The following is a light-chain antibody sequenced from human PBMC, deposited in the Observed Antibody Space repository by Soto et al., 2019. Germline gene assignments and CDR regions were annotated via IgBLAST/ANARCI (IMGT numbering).Light chain of an antibody. Sequence: EVVMPQSPVTLSVSPGEGVTLSCRASQTIDRNLAWYQKKPGRAPRLLIFGASTRATGIPARFSGSGSETESTLTISSLQSEDFAVYYCQQYNNWPLTFGGGTKVEIK. CDR3: QQYNNWPLT. CDR2: GAS. CDR1: QTIDRN. V-gene: IGKV3-15*01. J-gene: IGKJ4*01.